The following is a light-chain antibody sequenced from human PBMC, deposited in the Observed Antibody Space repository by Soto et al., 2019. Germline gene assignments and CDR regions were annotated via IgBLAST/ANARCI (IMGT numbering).Light chain of an antibody. J-gene: IGKJ4*01. CDR3: QQYDDWLRLT. CDR2: GAS. CDR1: QSVNIY. V-gene: IGKV3D-15*01. Sequence: EIVLTHSPDTLSVSPGERATLSCRASQSVNIYLAWYQQKPGQAPRLLIFGASYRATGIPARFSGSGSGTEFNLTISSLQSEDFAVYFCQQYDDWLRLTFGGGTKVDIK.